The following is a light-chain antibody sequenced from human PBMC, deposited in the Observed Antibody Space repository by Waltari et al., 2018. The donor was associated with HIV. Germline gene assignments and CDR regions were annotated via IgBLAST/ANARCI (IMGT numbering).Light chain of an antibody. V-gene: IGKV1-39*01. CDR2: DAS. Sequence: DIQMTQYPSSLSASVGDRVTITCRASQGVGEYLSWYQQKSGKAPQLLIYDASTLQRGVPSRFSGSGSETDFTLTITSLQPEDFATYYCQQSDVAPWTFGQGTKLEI. CDR1: QGVGEY. J-gene: IGKJ1*01. CDR3: QQSDVAPWT.